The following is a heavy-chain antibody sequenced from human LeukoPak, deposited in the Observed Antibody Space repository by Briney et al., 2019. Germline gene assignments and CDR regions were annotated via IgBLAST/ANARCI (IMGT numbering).Heavy chain of an antibody. CDR1: GFTFSSYG. CDR2: VNLQGRT. Sequence: GSLRLSCAASGFTFSSYGMHWVRQPPGKGLEWIGEVNLQGRTNYNPSLRGRVAISVDHSANHISLKLTSVTAADTAVYYCGREGGPYRPLDYSGQGTLVTVAS. CDR3: GREGGPYRPLDY. J-gene: IGHJ4*02. V-gene: IGHV4-4*02.